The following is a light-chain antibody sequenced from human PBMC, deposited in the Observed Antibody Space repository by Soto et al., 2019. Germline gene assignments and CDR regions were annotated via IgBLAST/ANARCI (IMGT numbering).Light chain of an antibody. Sequence: DIQMTQSPSSLSASVGDRVTIACQASQDIVKYLNWYQQKPGKAPKLLIYDASNLEPGVPSRFSGSGSGTHFTFTISSLHPEDIATYYCQHYVTLPPTFGQGTKLEIK. CDR2: DAS. V-gene: IGKV1-33*01. CDR3: QHYVTLPPT. J-gene: IGKJ2*01. CDR1: QDIVKY.